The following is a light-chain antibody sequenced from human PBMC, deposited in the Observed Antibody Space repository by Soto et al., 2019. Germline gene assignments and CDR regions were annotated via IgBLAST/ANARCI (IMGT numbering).Light chain of an antibody. V-gene: IGKV1-39*01. CDR3: QQSYSTPPYT. J-gene: IGKJ2*01. CDR1: QSISSW. CDR2: DAS. Sequence: DIQMTQSPSTLSASVGDRVTITCRASQSISSWLAWYQQKPGKAPKLLIYDASSLESGVPSRFSGSGSGTDFTLTISSLQPEDFATYYCQQSYSTPPYTFGQGTKLEIK.